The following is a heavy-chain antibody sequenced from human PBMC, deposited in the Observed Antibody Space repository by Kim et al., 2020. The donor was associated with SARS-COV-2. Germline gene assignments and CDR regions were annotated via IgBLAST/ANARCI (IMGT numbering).Heavy chain of an antibody. J-gene: IGHJ4*02. Sequence: SETLSLTCTVSGGSISSYYWTWIRQPPGKGLEWIGYVYYSGSTNYSPSLKSRVTISVDTSKNQFSLKLNSVTAADTAVYYCARDGYSTGWYYFDYWGQGT. D-gene: IGHD6-19*01. CDR3: ARDGYSTGWYYFDY. V-gene: IGHV4-59*13. CDR2: VYYSGST. CDR1: GGSISSYY.